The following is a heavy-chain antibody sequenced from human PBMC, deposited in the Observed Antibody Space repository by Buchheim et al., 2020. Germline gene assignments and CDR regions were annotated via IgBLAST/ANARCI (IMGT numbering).Heavy chain of an antibody. CDR2: ISGSGATT. J-gene: IGHJ4*02. Sequence: EVQLVDSGGGLVQPGASLRLSCAASGFSFSGYSMSWVRQAPGKGLEWVSSISGSGATTFNADSVKGMFTISRDNSKYMLYLQMNSLRAEDTAVYFCAKGSRGYTNYYFDYGGQGTL. D-gene: IGHD4-11*01. CDR1: GFSFSGYS. V-gene: IGHV3-23*04. CDR3: AKGSRGYTNYYFDY.